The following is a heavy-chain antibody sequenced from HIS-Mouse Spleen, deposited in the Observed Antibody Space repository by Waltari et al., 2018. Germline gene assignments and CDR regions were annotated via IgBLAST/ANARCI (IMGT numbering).Heavy chain of an antibody. Sequence: QVQLQESGPGLVKPSETLSLTCTVSGGSISSYYWSWIRQPAGKGLEWIGRIYTSGSTNSNPSVKSRVTMSVDTSKNQFSLKLSSVTAADTAVYYCARDFHDFWSGYYGGDKKHDAFDIWGQGTMVTVSS. V-gene: IGHV4-4*07. CDR3: ARDFHDFWSGYYGGDKKHDAFDI. J-gene: IGHJ3*02. CDR1: GGSISSYY. D-gene: IGHD3-3*01. CDR2: IYTSGST.